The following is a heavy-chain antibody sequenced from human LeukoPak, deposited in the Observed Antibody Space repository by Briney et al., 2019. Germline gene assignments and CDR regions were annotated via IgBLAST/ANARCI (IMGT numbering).Heavy chain of an antibody. V-gene: IGHV4-39*07. CDR1: GGSISSSNYY. CDR2: IYYSGST. CDR3: ARTPPPYSSGWGGAHDY. Sequence: SETLSLTCTVSGGSISSSNYYWGWIRQPPGKGLEYIGSIYYSGSTYYNSSLKSRVTISVDTSKNQFSLKLSSVTAADTAVYYCARTPPPYSSGWGGAHDYWGQGTLVTVSS. D-gene: IGHD6-19*01. J-gene: IGHJ4*02.